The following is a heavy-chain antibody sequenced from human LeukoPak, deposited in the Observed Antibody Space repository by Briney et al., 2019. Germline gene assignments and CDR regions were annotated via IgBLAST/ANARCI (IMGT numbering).Heavy chain of an antibody. V-gene: IGHV4-34*01. D-gene: IGHD5-18*01. CDR3: ARGHRRHSYGSFPDY. CDR1: GGSFSGYY. Sequence: SETLSLTCAVYGGSFSGYYWSWIRQPPGKGLEWIGEINHSGSTNYNPSLKSRVTISVDTSKNQFSLKLSSVTAADTAVYYCARGHRRHSYGSFPDYWGQGTLVTVSS. J-gene: IGHJ4*02. CDR2: INHSGST.